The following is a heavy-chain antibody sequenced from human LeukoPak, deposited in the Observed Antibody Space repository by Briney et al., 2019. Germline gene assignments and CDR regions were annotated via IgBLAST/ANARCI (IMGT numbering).Heavy chain of an antibody. D-gene: IGHD3-10*01. CDR1: GFIFTDYY. V-gene: IGHV3-11*01. Sequence: GGSLRLSCSASGFIFTDYYMGWIRQAPGKGLEWVSYISPSGTVIYNGDSVKGRFTISRDNAKKSLYLQMNSLRAEDTAVYYCARDYNCWGQETLVTVSS. CDR2: ISPSGTVI. CDR3: ARDYNC. J-gene: IGHJ4*02.